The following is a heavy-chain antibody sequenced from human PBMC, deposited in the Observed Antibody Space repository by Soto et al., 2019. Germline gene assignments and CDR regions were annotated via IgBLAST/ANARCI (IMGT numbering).Heavy chain of an antibody. CDR3: ARGHGLRSYYYYYMDV. D-gene: IGHD4-17*01. CDR1: GGSISSYY. J-gene: IGHJ6*03. V-gene: IGHV4-59*01. Sequence: QVQLQESGPGLVKPSETLSLTCTVSGGSISSYYWSWIRQPPGKGLEWIGHIYYSGSTNYNPSLKSRVTIPVDTSKNQFSLKLSSVTAADTAVYYCARGHGLRSYYYYYMDVWGKGTTVTVSS. CDR2: IYYSGST.